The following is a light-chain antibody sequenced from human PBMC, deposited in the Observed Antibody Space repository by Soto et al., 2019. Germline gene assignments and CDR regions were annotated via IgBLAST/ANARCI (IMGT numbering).Light chain of an antibody. Sequence: EIVLTHSPGTLSLSPGERATLSCRASQSVSSSYLAWYQQKPGQAPRLLIYGASSRATGIPDRSSGSGSGTWFTVAISSLEPEDFAVYCCQQYGSLPTVGQRTKVDIK. CDR3: QQYGSLPT. CDR1: QSVSSSY. V-gene: IGKV3-20*01. CDR2: GAS. J-gene: IGKJ1*01.